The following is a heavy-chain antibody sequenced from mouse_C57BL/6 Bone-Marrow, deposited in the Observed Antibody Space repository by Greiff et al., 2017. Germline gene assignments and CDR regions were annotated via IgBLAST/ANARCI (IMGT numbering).Heavy chain of an antibody. J-gene: IGHJ3*01. CDR1: GYSITSGYY. V-gene: IGHV3-6*01. CDR2: ISYDGSN. Sequence: DVKLQESGPGLVKPSQSLSLTCSVTGYSITSGYYWNWIRQFPGNKLEWMGYISYDGSNNYNPSLKNRTSITRDTSKNQFFLKLNSVTTEDTATYYCARRLAYWGQGTRVTVSA. CDR3: ARRLAY.